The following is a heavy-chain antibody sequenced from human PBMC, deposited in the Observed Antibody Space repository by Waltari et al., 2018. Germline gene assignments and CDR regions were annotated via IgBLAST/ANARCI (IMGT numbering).Heavy chain of an antibody. CDR3: ARASYSSGLDY. Sequence: EVQLVESGGGWIQPGGYLRISCAASGFTGSSHSMSWVRQAPGKGLEWVSVIYSGGSTYYADSVKGRFTISRDNSKNTLYLQMNSLRAEDTAVYYCARASYSSGLDYWGQGTLVTVSS. CDR2: IYSGGST. CDR1: GFTGSSHS. V-gene: IGHV3-53*01. J-gene: IGHJ4*02. D-gene: IGHD6-19*01.